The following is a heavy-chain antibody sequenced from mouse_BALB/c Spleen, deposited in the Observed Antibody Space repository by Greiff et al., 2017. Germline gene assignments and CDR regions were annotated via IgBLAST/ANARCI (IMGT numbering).Heavy chain of an antibody. D-gene: IGHD2-14*01. CDR1: GFNIKDTY. V-gene: IGHV14-3*02. CDR2: IDPANGNT. CDR3: ARGRYDGFAY. J-gene: IGHJ3*01. Sequence: DVKLVESGAELVKPGASVKLSCTASGFNIKDTYMHWVKQRPEQGLEWIGRIDPANGNTKYDPKFQGKATITADTSSNTAYLQLSSLTSEDTAVYYCARGRYDGFAYWGQGTLVTVSA.